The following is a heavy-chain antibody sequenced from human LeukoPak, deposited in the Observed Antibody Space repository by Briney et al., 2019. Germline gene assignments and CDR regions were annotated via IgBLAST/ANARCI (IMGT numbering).Heavy chain of an antibody. CDR3: AKSSYYDSSGYYREYYFDY. J-gene: IGHJ4*02. V-gene: IGHV3-23*01. CDR1: GFTFSSYA. Sequence: GGSLRLSCAASGFTFSSYAMSWVRQAPGKGLEWVSSVSGSGGSTYYADSVKGRFTISRDNPKSTLFLQMNSLRAGDTAVYYCAKSSYYDSSGYYREYYFDYWGQGTLVTVSS. CDR2: VSGSGGST. D-gene: IGHD3-22*01.